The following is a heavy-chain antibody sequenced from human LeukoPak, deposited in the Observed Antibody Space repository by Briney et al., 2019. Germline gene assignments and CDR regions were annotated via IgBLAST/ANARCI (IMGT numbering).Heavy chain of an antibody. CDR1: GYTFTGYY. V-gene: IGHV1-2*02. CDR2: INPNSGGA. CDR3: ARVPIRRHYESTGYYYEDP. J-gene: IGHJ5*02. D-gene: IGHD3-22*01. Sequence: ASVKVSCKASGYTFTGYYMHWVRRAPGQGLEWMGWINPNSGGANYAQKFQGRVTMTRDTSISTAYMELSRLRSDDTAVYYCARVPIRRHYESTGYYYEDPWGQGTLVTVSS.